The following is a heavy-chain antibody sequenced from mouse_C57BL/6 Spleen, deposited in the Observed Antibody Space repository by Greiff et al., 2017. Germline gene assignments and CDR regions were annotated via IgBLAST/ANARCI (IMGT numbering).Heavy chain of an antibody. CDR1: GYAFSSSW. CDR3: ARGTTVSGY. D-gene: IGHD1-1*01. V-gene: IGHV1-82*01. J-gene: IGHJ2*01. Sequence: VQRVESGPELVKPGASVKISCKASGYAFSSSWMNWVKQRPGKGLEWIGRIYPGDGDTNYNGKFKGKATLTADKSSSTAYMQLSSLTSEDSAVYFCARGTTVSGYWGQGATLTVSS. CDR2: IYPGDGDT.